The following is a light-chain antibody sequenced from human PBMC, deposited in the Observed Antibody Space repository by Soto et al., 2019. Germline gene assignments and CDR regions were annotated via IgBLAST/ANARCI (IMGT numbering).Light chain of an antibody. V-gene: IGKV3-20*01. CDR3: QQSYNTTWT. Sequence: ELVCTQSLSTLTLSPGERATLSCRARQIVSSSYLAWYQRKPGQAPRLLIYGASSRATGIPDRFSGGGSGTDFTLTISSLEPEDFAVYYCQQSYNTTWTFGQGTKVDIK. J-gene: IGKJ1*01. CDR1: QIVSSSY. CDR2: GAS.